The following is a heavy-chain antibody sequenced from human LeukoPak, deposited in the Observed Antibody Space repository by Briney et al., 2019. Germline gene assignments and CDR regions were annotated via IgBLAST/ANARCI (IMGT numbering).Heavy chain of an antibody. V-gene: IGHV1-18*01. CDR2: ISAYNGNT. Sequence: ASVKVSCKASGYTFTSYGISWVRQAPGQGHEWMGWISAYNGNTNYAQKLQGRVTMTTDTSTSTAYMELRSLRSDDTAVYYCARENIVATIYGKNYYYGMDVWGQGTTVTVSS. D-gene: IGHD5-12*01. CDR1: GYTFTSYG. J-gene: IGHJ6*02. CDR3: ARENIVATIYGKNYYYGMDV.